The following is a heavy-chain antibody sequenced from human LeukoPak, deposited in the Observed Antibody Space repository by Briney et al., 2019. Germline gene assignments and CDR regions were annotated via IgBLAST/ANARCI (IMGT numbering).Heavy chain of an antibody. Sequence: SETLSLTCTVSGGSISSYYWSWIRQPPGKGLEWIGYIYYSGSTNYNPSLKSRVTLSVDTSKTQFSLKLSSVTAADTAVYYCARESPDTPMDQYYYYYYMDVWGKGTTVTISS. J-gene: IGHJ6*03. CDR3: ARESPDTPMDQYYYYYYMDV. V-gene: IGHV4-59*01. D-gene: IGHD5-18*01. CDR2: IYYSGST. CDR1: GGSISSYY.